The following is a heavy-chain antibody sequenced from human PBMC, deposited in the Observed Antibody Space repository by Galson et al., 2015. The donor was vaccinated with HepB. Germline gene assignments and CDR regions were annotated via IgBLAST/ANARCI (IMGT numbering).Heavy chain of an antibody. J-gene: IGHJ5*02. Sequence: SVKVSCKASGYTFTGYYMHWVRQAPGQGLEWMGWINPNSGGTNYAQKFQGWVTMTRDTSISTAYMELSRLRSDDTAVYYCARAWFGESINWFDPWGRGTLVTVSS. CDR1: GYTFTGYY. CDR2: INPNSGGT. D-gene: IGHD3-10*01. CDR3: ARAWFGESINWFDP. V-gene: IGHV1-2*04.